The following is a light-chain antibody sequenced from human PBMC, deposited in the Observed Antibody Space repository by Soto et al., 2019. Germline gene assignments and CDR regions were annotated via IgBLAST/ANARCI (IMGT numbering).Light chain of an antibody. CDR1: QTIYSN. Sequence: IQMTQSPATLSVSPGDRPTLSSRASQTIYSNVAWYQQRPGQAPRLLIYRASARATGIPARLSGSGSGTEFTLTIGSMQSEDYAVYYCQQSQNLWTFGQGTNVYIK. J-gene: IGKJ1*01. CDR3: QQSQNLWT. V-gene: IGKV3-15*01. CDR2: RAS.